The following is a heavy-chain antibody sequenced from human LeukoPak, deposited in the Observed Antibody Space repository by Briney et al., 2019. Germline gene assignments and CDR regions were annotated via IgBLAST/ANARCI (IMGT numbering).Heavy chain of an antibody. J-gene: IGHJ4*02. D-gene: IGHD6-13*01. CDR2: ISAYNGNT. V-gene: IGHV1-18*01. CDR3: ARLPEYSSSWYFDY. Sequence: ASVKLSCKASGYTFTSYGISWVRQAPGQGLEWMGWISAYNGNTNYAQKLQGRVTVTTDTSTSTAYMELRSLRSDDTAVYYCARLPEYSSSWYFDYWGQGTLVTVSS. CDR1: GYTFTSYG.